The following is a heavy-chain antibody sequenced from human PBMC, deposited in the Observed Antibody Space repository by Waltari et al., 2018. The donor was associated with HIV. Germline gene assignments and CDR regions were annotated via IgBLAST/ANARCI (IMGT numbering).Heavy chain of an antibody. CDR2: ISPNNGHT. V-gene: IGHV1-18*01. J-gene: IGHJ4*02. CDR1: GSTFTPSG. CDR3: ARGATILSY. D-gene: IGHD1-1*01. Sequence: QVLLLQSGPEVKKPGASVKVSCKASGSTFTPSGISWVRQAPGQGLEWMGWISPNNGHTNFAQKFQGRVTVTTDTSTSTAYMELRSLRSDDSAVYYCARGATILSYWGQGTLVTVSS.